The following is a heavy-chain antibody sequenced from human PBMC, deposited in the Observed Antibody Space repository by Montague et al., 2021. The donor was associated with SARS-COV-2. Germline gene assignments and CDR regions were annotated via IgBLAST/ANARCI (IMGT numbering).Heavy chain of an antibody. V-gene: IGHV4-34*01. CDR2: INDRGVTNY. CDR3: ARWDPQTLTVISLRGKSANDY. D-gene: IGHD4-11*01. CDR1: GESFSGFF. J-gene: IGHJ4*02. Sequence: SEILSLTCAVYGESFSGFFWRWIRQPPGKGLEWIAEINDRGVTNYNYNPSLGSRVTISADTSKNQFSLKLRSVTAADTAVYYCARWDPQTLTVISLRGKSANDYWGQGTLVTVSS.